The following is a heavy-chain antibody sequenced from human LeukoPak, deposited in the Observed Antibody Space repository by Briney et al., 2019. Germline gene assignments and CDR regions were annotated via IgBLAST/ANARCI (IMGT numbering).Heavy chain of an antibody. CDR1: GFTFSSYS. J-gene: IGHJ4*02. CDR3: ARDYDFWSGYLDY. V-gene: IGHV3-21*04. D-gene: IGHD3-3*01. CDR2: ISSSSYI. Sequence: GGSLRLSCAASGFTFSSYSMNWVRQAPGKGLEWASSISSSSYIYYADSVKGRFTISRDNAKNSLYLQMNSLRAEDTAVYYCARDYDFWSGYLDYWGQGTLVTVSS.